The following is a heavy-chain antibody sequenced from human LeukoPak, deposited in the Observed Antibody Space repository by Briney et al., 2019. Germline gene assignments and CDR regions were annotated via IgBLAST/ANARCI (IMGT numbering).Heavy chain of an antibody. V-gene: IGHV3-21*01. CDR3: ARDLITMVRGVIWN. Sequence: GGSLRLSCVASGFTFSGYCMNWVRQAPGKGLEWVSSLSSSSSYIYYADSVKGRFTISRDNAKNSLYLQMNSLTAEGTAVYYCARDLITMVRGVIWNWGQGTLVTVSS. J-gene: IGHJ4*02. CDR1: GFTFSGYC. D-gene: IGHD3-10*01. CDR2: LSSSSSYI.